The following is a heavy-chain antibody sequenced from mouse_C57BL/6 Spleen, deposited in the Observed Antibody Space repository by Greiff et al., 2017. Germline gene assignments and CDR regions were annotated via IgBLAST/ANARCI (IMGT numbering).Heavy chain of an antibody. J-gene: IGHJ4*01. CDR1: GFTFSDYY. CDR2: ISNGGGST. Sequence: EVKVVESGGGLVQPGGSLKLSCAASGFTFSDYYMYWVRQTPEKRLEWVAYISNGGGSTYYPDTVKGRFTISRDNAKYTRYLQMSRLKSEDTAMYYGARHRYSNSYAMDYWGQGTSVTVSS. V-gene: IGHV5-12*01. D-gene: IGHD2-5*01. CDR3: ARHRYSNSYAMDY.